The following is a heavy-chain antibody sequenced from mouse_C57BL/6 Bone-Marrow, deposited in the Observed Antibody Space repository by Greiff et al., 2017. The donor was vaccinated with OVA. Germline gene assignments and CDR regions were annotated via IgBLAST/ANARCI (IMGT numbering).Heavy chain of an antibody. V-gene: IGHV14-4*01. CDR1: GFTIKDDY. Sequence: VQLQQSGAELVRPGASVKLSCTASGFTIKDDYMHWVKQRPEQGLEWIGWIDPEDGDTEYAPKFKGKATITADTSSNTAYLQLSSLTSEDTAVYVCTTALVATDYWGQGTTLTVSS. D-gene: IGHD1-1*01. CDR3: TTALVATDY. J-gene: IGHJ2*01. CDR2: IDPEDGDT.